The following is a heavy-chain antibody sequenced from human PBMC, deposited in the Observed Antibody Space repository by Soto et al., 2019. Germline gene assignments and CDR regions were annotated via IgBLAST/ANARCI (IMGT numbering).Heavy chain of an antibody. Sequence: QVQLQQWGAGLLKPSETLSLICAVYGGSLSGYYWSWIRQPPGKGLEWIGEIHHSGSTKYNPSLKRRVIISVDTSKNQFALKLSSVNAADTAVYYCARHFGRAFDIWGQGTMVTVSS. CDR3: ARHFGRAFDI. CDR1: GGSLSGYY. V-gene: IGHV4-34*01. CDR2: IHHSGST. D-gene: IGHD3-10*01. J-gene: IGHJ3*02.